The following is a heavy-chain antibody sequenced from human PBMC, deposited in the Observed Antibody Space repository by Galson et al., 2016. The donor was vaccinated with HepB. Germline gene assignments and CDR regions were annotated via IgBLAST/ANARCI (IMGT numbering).Heavy chain of an antibody. V-gene: IGHV2-70*04. Sequence: PALVKPTQTLTLTCTFSGFSLSTTGVRVSWIRQSPGKALEWLARIDWDDDKFYSASLTTRLTISKDTSKNQVVLTMTNMDPVDTATYYCHYYGTIGYQGVVDYWGQGTLVTVSS. CDR3: HYYGTIGYQGVVDY. CDR1: GFSLSTTGVR. CDR2: IDWDDDK. J-gene: IGHJ4*02. D-gene: IGHD3-22*01.